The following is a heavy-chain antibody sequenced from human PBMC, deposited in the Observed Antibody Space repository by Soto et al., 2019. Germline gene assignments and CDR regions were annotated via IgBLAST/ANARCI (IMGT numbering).Heavy chain of an antibody. D-gene: IGHD1-20*01. Sequence: QVQLVESGGGLVKPGGSLRLSCAASGFTFSDYYMSWIRQAPGKGLEWVSYISSSGSTIYYADSVKGRFTISRDNAKNSLYLQMNSLKAEDTAVYYCAIVLEGYNWNDAPSGNGYYYYMDVWGKGTTVTVSS. CDR2: ISSSGSTI. CDR3: AIVLEGYNWNDAPSGNGYYYYMDV. CDR1: GFTFSDYY. J-gene: IGHJ6*03. V-gene: IGHV3-11*01.